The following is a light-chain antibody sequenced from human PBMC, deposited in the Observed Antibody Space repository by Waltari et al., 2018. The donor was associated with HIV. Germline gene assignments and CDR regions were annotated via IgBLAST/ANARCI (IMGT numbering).Light chain of an antibody. CDR1: TSDFGLYYF. J-gene: IGLJ3*02. Sequence: QSALTQPASVSGSPGQSITISCPASTSDFGLYYFISWYQQHPGGVPKVIISEVSSRPSGVSSRFSGSKSGNTASLTISWLQTEDEADYYCTSFTSNYTVMFGGGTKVTVL. CDR2: EVS. CDR3: TSFTSNYTVM. V-gene: IGLV2-14*01.